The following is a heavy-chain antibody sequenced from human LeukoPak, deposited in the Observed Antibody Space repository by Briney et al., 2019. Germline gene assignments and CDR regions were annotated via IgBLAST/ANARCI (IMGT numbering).Heavy chain of an antibody. CDR1: GGSFRGCY. V-gene: IGHV4-34*01. Sequence: SETLSLTSAVHGGSFRGCYWSWSRQPPEKGLEWIAEINHRISTNYNPPLTSRVTTSSHTSKKQLSLKLSYVTAVDTAVYYCARGGAGSGSYGQVGYYGMDVWGKGTTVTVSS. D-gene: IGHD3-10*01. CDR3: ARGGAGSGSYGQVGYYGMDV. CDR2: INHRIST. J-gene: IGHJ6*04.